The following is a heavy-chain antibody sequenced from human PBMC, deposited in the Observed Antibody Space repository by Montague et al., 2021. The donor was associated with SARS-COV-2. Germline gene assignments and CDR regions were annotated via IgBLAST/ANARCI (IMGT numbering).Heavy chain of an antibody. Sequence: SLRLSCAASGFTFSSHAMSWVRQAPGRGLEWVSSIGDSGDSTYYADSVKGRFTISRDNSNNMLYLQMISLRVEDTAAYYCARHFQSGSYGAYYYYGMDVWGQGTTVTVSS. D-gene: IGHD1-26*01. CDR2: IGDSGDST. CDR1: GFTFSSHA. J-gene: IGHJ6*02. CDR3: ARHFQSGSYGAYYYYGMDV. V-gene: IGHV3-23*01.